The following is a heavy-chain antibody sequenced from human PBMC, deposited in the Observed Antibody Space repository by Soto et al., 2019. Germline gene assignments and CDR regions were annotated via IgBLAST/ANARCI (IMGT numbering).Heavy chain of an antibody. Sequence: QVQLEQSGAEVKRPGASVKVSCKSSGYTFMNYGINWVRQAPGQGLEWMGWINSYNGDTNEAEKFQGRVVMVTDISTSTAYMEIRSLTSDATAVYYCARGPDPTYSDHGGQGTLVIVSS. CDR1: GYTFMNYG. V-gene: IGHV1-18*01. CDR2: INSYNGDT. CDR3: ARGPDPTYSDH. J-gene: IGHJ4*02.